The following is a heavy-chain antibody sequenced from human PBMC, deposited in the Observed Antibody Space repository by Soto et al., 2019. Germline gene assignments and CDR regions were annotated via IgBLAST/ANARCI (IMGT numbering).Heavy chain of an antibody. J-gene: IGHJ6*02. D-gene: IGHD2-2*01. CDR2: ISYDGSTK. Sequence: SLRLSCTASGFTFSSYGMHWVRQAPGKGLEWVAVISYDGSTKYYAGSVKGRFTISRDNSKNTLYLQMNSLRAEGTAVFYCARDRGIVIVPSAMTGMDVWGQGTTVTVSS. CDR3: ARDRGIVIVPSAMTGMDV. CDR1: GFTFSSYG. V-gene: IGHV3-30*05.